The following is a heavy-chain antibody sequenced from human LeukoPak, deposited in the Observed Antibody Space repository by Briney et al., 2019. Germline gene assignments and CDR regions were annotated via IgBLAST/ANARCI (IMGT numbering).Heavy chain of an antibody. J-gene: IGHJ4*02. CDR1: GGSLSGYY. CDR2: VNAVGST. V-gene: IGHV4-4*08. Sequence: SETLSLTCAVSGGSLSGYYWNWIRQPPGKGLEWIGYVNAVGSTKYNPSLSSRLTISVDKSKNQFSLKLNSVTAADSAVYFCARRVPAASGGGVDYWGQGTLVAVSS. CDR3: ARRVPAASGGGVDY. D-gene: IGHD2-2*01.